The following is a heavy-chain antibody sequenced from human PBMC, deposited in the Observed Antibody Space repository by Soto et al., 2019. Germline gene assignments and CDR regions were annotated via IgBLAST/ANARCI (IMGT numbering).Heavy chain of an antibody. D-gene: IGHD5-12*01. Sequence: GGSLRLSCAASGFTFSSYGMHWVRQAPGKGLEWVAVISYDGSNKYYADSVKGRFTISRDNSKNTLYLQMNSLRAEDTAVYYCAKDRDSGYDFVDYWGQGTLVTVSS. CDR1: GFTFSSYG. CDR3: AKDRDSGYDFVDY. V-gene: IGHV3-30*18. CDR2: ISYDGSNK. J-gene: IGHJ4*02.